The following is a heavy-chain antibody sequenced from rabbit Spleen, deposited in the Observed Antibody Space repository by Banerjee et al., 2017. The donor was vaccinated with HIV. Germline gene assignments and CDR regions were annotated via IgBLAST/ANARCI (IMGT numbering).Heavy chain of an antibody. CDR3: ARYSRSGGSTWGAGNL. CDR2: IYTGSGST. V-gene: IGHV1S45*01. J-gene: IGHJ4*01. CDR1: GFSFSSGYD. Sequence: QEQLVESRGGLIKPGASLTLTCTASGFSFSSGYDMCWVRQAPGKGLEWIGWIYTGSGSTDYASWAKGRFTISKTSTTVTLQMTSLTAADTATYFCARYSRSGGSTWGAGNLWGPGTLVTVS. D-gene: IGHD1-1*01.